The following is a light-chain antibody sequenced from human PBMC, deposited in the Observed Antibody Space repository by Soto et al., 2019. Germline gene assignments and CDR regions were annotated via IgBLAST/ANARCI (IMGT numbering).Light chain of an antibody. CDR3: SSYTSASTLLYL. J-gene: IGLJ1*01. V-gene: IGLV2-14*01. CDR1: SSDVGGYNY. Sequence: QSVLTQPASVSGSPGQSITISCTGTSSDVGGYNYVSWYQQHPGIAPKLLIYGVTNRPSGVSTRFSGSKSGNTASLPISGLQAEDEADYHCSSYTSASTLLYLFGTRTKVTVL. CDR2: GVT.